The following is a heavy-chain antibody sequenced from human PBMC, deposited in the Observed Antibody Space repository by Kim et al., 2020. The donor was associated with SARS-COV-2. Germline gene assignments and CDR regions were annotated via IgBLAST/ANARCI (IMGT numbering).Heavy chain of an antibody. CDR3: ARGVNVVVPAAMDLGYYFDY. CDR1: GGSFSGYY. V-gene: IGHV4-34*01. J-gene: IGHJ4*02. Sequence: SETLSLTCAVYGGSFSGYYWSWIRQPPGKGLEWIGEINHSGSTNYNPSLKSRVTISVDTSKNQFSLKLSSVTAAETAVYYCARGVNVVVPAAMDLGYYFDYWGQGALVTVSS. D-gene: IGHD2-2*01. CDR2: INHSGST.